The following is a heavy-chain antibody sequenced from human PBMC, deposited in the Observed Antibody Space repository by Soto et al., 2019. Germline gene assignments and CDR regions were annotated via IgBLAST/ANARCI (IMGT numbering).Heavy chain of an antibody. CDR1: GFTFSSYG. D-gene: IGHD3-22*01. J-gene: IGHJ5*02. Sequence: PGGSLRLSCAASGFTFSSYGMHWVRQAPGKGLEWVAVISYDGSNKYYADSVKGRFTISRDNSKNTLYLQMNSLRAEDTAVYYCAKAITMIVVVPNWFDPWGQGTLVTVSS. CDR2: ISYDGSNK. CDR3: AKAITMIVVVPNWFDP. V-gene: IGHV3-30*18.